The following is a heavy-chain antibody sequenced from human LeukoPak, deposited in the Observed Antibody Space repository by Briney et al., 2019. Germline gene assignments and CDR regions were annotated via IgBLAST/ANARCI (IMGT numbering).Heavy chain of an antibody. Sequence: GGSLILSCAASGFTFSGSAIHWVRQASGKGLEWVGRIRSKANSYATSSAASVKGRFTISRDDSKNTAYLQMNSLKTEDTAVYYCTRDYGVLFDYWGRGTLDPVSS. CDR2: IRSKANSYAT. V-gene: IGHV3-73*01. J-gene: IGHJ4*02. CDR3: TRDYGVLFDY. CDR1: GFTFSGSA. D-gene: IGHD4-17*01.